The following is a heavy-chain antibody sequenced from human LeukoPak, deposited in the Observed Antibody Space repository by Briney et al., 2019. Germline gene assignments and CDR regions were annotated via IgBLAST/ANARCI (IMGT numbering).Heavy chain of an antibody. CDR3: ARDPRAMIVMKAFGI. V-gene: IGHV3-66*02. D-gene: IGHD3-16*02. CDR2: IYSGGTT. CDR1: GFTVSTNY. J-gene: IGHJ3*02. Sequence: PGGSLRLSCAASGFTVSTNYMTWVRQATGKGLDWVSVIYSGGTTYYADSVKGRFTTSRDNSKNTLYLQMNSLRAEDTAVYYCARDPRAMIVMKAFGIWGQGTMVTVSS.